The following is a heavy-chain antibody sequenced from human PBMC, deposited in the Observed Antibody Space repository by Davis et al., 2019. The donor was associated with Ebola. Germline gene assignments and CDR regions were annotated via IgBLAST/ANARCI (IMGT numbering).Heavy chain of an antibody. CDR1: GFSLTYFW. V-gene: IGHV3-74*01. J-gene: IGHJ3*02. CDR3: ARRMVTLGYDI. Sequence: PGGSLRLSCAASGFSLTYFWMVWVRQAPGKGLVWVARSDFDGGNTTYADSVKGRFTISRDNAKNTLYLQMNSLRGEDTAVYYCARRMVTLGYDIWGQGTMVTVSS. CDR2: SDFDGGNT. D-gene: IGHD2-21*02.